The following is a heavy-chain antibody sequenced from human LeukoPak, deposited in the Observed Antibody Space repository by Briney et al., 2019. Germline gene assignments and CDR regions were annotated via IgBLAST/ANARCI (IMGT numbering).Heavy chain of an antibody. V-gene: IGHV3-48*01. CDR2: ISSSSSTI. CDR3: ARDQRVPAAAYYYYYYYMDV. CDR1: GFTFSSYS. J-gene: IGHJ6*03. D-gene: IGHD2-2*01. Sequence: GGSPRLSCAASGFTFSSYSMNWVRQAPGKGLEWVSYISSSSSTIYYADSVKGRFTISRDNAKNSLYLQMNSLRAEDTAVYYCARDQRVPAAAYYYYYYYMDVWGKGTTVTVSS.